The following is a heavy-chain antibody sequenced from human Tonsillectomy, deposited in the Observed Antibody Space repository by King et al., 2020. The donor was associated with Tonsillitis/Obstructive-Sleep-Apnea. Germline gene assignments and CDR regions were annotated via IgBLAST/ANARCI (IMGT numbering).Heavy chain of an antibody. CDR3: ARQGFCTTTSCPTDNWFDP. V-gene: IGHV4-39*01. Sequence: LQLQESGPGLVRPSETLSLRCTVSGGSIRSSSYYWGWIRQPPGKGLEWIGSIYYSGSTYYNPSLKSRVTIFVDTSKNQFSLKLSSVTAADTAVYYCARQGFCTTTSCPTDNWFDPWGQGTLVTVSS. J-gene: IGHJ5*02. D-gene: IGHD2-2*01. CDR1: GGSIRSSSYY. CDR2: IYYSGST.